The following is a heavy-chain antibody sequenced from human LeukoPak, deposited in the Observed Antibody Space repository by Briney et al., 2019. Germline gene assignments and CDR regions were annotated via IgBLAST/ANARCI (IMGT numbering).Heavy chain of an antibody. Sequence: ASVKVSCKASGYTFNNSDFSWVRQAPGQGLEWMGWISGWISGYNGNTSYAQKFQGRVTMTRDTSISTAYMELSRLRSDDTAVYYCARGGGNCSSTSCYEVIVGNWFDPWGQGTLVTVSS. CDR3: ARGGGNCSSTSCYEVIVGNWFDP. D-gene: IGHD2-2*01. CDR1: GYTFNNSD. CDR2: ISGYNGNT. V-gene: IGHV1-18*01. J-gene: IGHJ5*02.